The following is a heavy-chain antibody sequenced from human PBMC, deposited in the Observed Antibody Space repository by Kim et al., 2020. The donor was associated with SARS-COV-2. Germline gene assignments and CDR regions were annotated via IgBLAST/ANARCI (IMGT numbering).Heavy chain of an antibody. CDR3: ARDMGQTGTTAFLDY. Sequence: GGSLRLSCAASGFTFSSYEMNWVRQAPGKGLEWVAHISSSGSTNYNAYPATGLVTFSSANDENSCLLHMNMMRAEAAAVYYCARDMGQTGTTAFLDYWG. CDR1: GFTFSSYE. J-gene: IGHJ4*01. V-gene: IGHV3-48*03. CDR2: ISSSGSTN. D-gene: IGHD1-7*01.